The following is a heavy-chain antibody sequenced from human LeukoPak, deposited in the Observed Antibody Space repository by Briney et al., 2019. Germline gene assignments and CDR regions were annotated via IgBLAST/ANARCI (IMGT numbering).Heavy chain of an antibody. CDR3: ARQLLYGIFDP. CDR2: IYYSGST. V-gene: IGHV4-39*01. D-gene: IGHD2-8*01. CDR1: GGSISSSSYY. Sequence: SETLSLTCTVSGGSISSSSYYWGWIRQPPGKGLEWIGSIYYSGSTYYNPSLKSRVTISVDTSKNQFSLKLSSVTAADTAVYYRARQLLYGIFDPWGQGTLVTVSS. J-gene: IGHJ5*02.